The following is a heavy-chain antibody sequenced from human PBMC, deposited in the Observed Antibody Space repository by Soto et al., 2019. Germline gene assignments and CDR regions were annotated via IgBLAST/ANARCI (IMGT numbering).Heavy chain of an antibody. CDR2: ISGSGGST. D-gene: IGHD6-13*01. Sequence: GGALKLPLAALGFPFCSFSIGWVPPAPGKGLWCVSDISGSGGSTYYADSVKGRFTISRDNSKNTRYLQMNSLRDEDTAVYYCAKDPGPSSWYPSSYYYGMDVWGQGTTVTVSS. V-gene: IGHV3-23*01. CDR3: AKDPGPSSWYPSSYYYGMDV. CDR1: GFPFCSFS. J-gene: IGHJ6*02.